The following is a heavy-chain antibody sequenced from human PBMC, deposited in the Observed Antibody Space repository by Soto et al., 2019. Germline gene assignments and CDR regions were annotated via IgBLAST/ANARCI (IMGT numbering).Heavy chain of an antibody. V-gene: IGHV3-11*01. CDR2: ISSVGSTI. CDR1: GFTFSDYY. J-gene: IGHJ5*02. CDR3: ARVMSVAGTKTNWFDP. D-gene: IGHD6-19*01. Sequence: GGSLRLSCAASGFTFSDYYMSWIRQAPGKGLEWVSYISSVGSTIYYADSVKGRFTISRDNAKNSLSLQMNSLRAEDTAVYYCARVMSVAGTKTNWFDPWGQGTLVTVSS.